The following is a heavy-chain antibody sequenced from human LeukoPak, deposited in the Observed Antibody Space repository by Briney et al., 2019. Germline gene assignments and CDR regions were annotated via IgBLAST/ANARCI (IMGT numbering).Heavy chain of an antibody. V-gene: IGHV3-48*01. CDR2: ISGSSSTI. D-gene: IGHD4-17*01. Sequence: GGSLRLSCAASGFTFSSYWMSWVRQAPGKGLEWVSYISGSSSTIYYADSVKGRFTISRDNARNSLYLQMNSLRAEDTAVYHCARALIGDYDKLDYWGQGTLVTVSS. J-gene: IGHJ4*02. CDR3: ARALIGDYDKLDY. CDR1: GFTFSSYW.